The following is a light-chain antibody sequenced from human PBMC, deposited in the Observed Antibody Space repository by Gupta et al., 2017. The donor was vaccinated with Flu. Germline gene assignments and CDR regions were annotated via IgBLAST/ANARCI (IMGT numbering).Light chain of an antibody. Sequence: FTLSASVGDRVTITCRASQTISSWLAWYQQKPGKAPKLLIYKASSLESGVPSRFSGSGSGTEFTLTISSLQPDDFATYYCHQYNTYSALTFGGGTRVEVK. CDR1: QTISSW. J-gene: IGKJ4*01. CDR3: HQYNTYSALT. CDR2: KAS. V-gene: IGKV1-5*03.